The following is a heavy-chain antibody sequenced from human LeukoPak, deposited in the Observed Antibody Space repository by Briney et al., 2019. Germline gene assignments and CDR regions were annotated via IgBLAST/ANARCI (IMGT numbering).Heavy chain of an antibody. J-gene: IGHJ6*02. D-gene: IGHD2-21*01. CDR2: IYYSGST. CDR3: ARFFGEGHYYYGMDV. Sequence: SETLSLTCTVSGGSISSYYWSWSRQPPGKGLEWIGYIGYIYYSGSTNYNPALKSRVTISVDTSKNQFSLKLSSVTAADTAVYYCARFFGEGHYYYGMDVWGQGTTVTVSS. CDR1: GGSISSYY. V-gene: IGHV4-59*01.